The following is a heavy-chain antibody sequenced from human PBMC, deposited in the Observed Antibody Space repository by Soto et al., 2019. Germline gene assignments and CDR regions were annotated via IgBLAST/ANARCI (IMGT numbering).Heavy chain of an antibody. Sequence: GGYLRLSCAASGLTFSSYNMNWVRQAPGKGLEWVSYISSSSSIIYYADSVKGRFTISRDNARNSLYLQINSLRDEDTAVYYCARDVQRRGYNYGSFDYWGQGTLVTVSS. D-gene: IGHD5-18*01. CDR1: GLTFSSYN. J-gene: IGHJ4*02. V-gene: IGHV3-48*02. CDR3: ARDVQRRGYNYGSFDY. CDR2: ISSSSSII.